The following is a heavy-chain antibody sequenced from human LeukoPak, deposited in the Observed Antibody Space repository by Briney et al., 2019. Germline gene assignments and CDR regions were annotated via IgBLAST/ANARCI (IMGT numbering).Heavy chain of an antibody. D-gene: IGHD2-2*01. CDR2: ISGSGGST. CDR3: AKDIVVVPAAMTHFQH. J-gene: IGHJ1*01. CDR1: GFTFSSYA. V-gene: IGHV3-23*01. Sequence: GGSLRLSCAASGFTFSSYAMSWVRQAPGKGLEWVSAISGSGGSTYYADSVRGRFTISRDNSKNTLYLQMNSLRAEDTAVYYCAKDIVVVPAAMTHFQHWGQGTLVTVSS.